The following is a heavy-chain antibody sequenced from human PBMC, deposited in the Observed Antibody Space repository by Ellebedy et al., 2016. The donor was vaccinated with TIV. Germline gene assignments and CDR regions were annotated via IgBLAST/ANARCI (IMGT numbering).Heavy chain of an antibody. CDR3: ARDDDYYGSGTLKV. CDR1: GYTFTSYD. Sequence: AASVKVSCKASGYTFTSYDINWVRQATGQGLEWMGWMNPNSGNTGYAQKFQGRVTITRNTSISTAYMELNSLRAEDTAVYYCARDDDYYGSGTLKVWGQGTLVTVSS. D-gene: IGHD3-10*01. V-gene: IGHV1-8*03. CDR2: MNPNSGNT. J-gene: IGHJ4*02.